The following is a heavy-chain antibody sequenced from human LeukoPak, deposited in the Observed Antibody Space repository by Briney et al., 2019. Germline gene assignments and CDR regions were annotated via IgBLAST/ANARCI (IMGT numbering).Heavy chain of an antibody. J-gene: IGHJ6*04. D-gene: IGHD3-10*01. CDR1: RFTVGDFA. CDR2: IRSKAKGGTT. CDR3: SRDADYYDSGSYYSVLDV. V-gene: IGHV3-49*04. Sequence: GGSLRLSCTASRFTVGDFAMTWVRQAPGKGLEWVGCIRSKAKGGTTDYAASVKGRFTISRDDFKSIAYLQMNSLKTEDTAVYYCSRDADYYDSGSYYSVLDVWGKGTTVTVSS.